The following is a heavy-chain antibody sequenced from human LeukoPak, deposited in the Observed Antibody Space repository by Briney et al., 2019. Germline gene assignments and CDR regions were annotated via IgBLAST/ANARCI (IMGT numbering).Heavy chain of an antibody. CDR2: IYSSGST. D-gene: IGHD2-2*01. V-gene: IGHV4-59*08. J-gene: IGHJ4*02. Sequence: NPSETLSLTCTVSGGSISSYYWSWIRQPPGKGLEWIGYIYSSGSTNFNPSLKSRVTISVDTSKNQLSLKLSSVTAADTAVYYCARRLYCSSTSCYGSFDYWGQGTLVTVSS. CDR3: ARRLYCSSTSCYGSFDY. CDR1: GGSISSYY.